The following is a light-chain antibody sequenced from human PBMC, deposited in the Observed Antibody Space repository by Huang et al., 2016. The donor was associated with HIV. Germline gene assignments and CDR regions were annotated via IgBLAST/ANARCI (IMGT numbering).Light chain of an antibody. V-gene: IGKV1D-8*01. CDR2: EAS. Sequence: VIWMTQSPSLLSASIGDKVTISCRMRQDIKNYLAWYQQKPGKAPEVLIYEASTLQSGVPSRFSGRGSGTDFTLTISYLQSEDFATYYCQQYYSFPLTFGGGTKVEIK. CDR3: QQYYSFPLT. J-gene: IGKJ4*01. CDR1: QDIKNY.